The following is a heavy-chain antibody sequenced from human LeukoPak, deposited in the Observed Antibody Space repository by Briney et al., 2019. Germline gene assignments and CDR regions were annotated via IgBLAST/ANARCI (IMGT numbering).Heavy chain of an antibody. J-gene: IGHJ4*02. CDR2: IRYDGSNK. CDR1: GFTFSSYA. Sequence: PGGSLRLSCAASGFTFSSYAMSWVRQAPGKGLEWVAFIRYDGSNKYYADSVKGRFTISRDNSKNTLYLQMNSLRAEDTAVYYCAKSQRFGELSNLLGYWGQGTLVTVSS. CDR3: AKSQRFGELSNLLGY. D-gene: IGHD3-10*01. V-gene: IGHV3-30*02.